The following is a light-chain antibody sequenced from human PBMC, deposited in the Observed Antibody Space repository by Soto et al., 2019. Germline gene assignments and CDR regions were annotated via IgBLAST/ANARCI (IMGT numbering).Light chain of an antibody. J-gene: IGKJ5*01. V-gene: IGKV1-17*03. CDR1: QGISDS. CDR2: ATS. CDR3: QQYNNWPPIT. Sequence: IQMTQSPAAMSASVGDSVTITCRASQGISDSLAWFQQKQGKAPKRLIYATSRLQSGVPSRFSGSGSGTEFTLTISSLRSEDFAVYFCQQYNNWPPITFGQGTRLEIK.